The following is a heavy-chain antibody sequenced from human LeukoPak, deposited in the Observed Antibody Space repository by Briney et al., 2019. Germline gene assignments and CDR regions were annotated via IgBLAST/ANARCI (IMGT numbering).Heavy chain of an antibody. V-gene: IGHV5-51*01. CDR1: GYSFTTYW. Sequence: KGGESLKISCTGFGYSFTTYWISWVRQMPGKGLEWMGIIYPGDSDARYSPSLQGQVTISVDKSISTAYLQWSSLKASDTAMYYCARQGRIVVVTTTHDAFDIWGQGTMVTVSS. CDR3: ARQGRIVVVTTTHDAFDI. J-gene: IGHJ3*02. CDR2: IYPGDSDA. D-gene: IGHD2-21*02.